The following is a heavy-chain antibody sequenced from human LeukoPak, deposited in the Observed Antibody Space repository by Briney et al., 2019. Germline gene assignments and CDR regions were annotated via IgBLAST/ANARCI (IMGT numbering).Heavy chain of an antibody. CDR1: GGTFSSYA. Sequence: GASVKVSCKASGGTFSSYAISWVPEAPGQGLEWMGRLIPIFGTANYAQKFQGRVTITTDESTSTAYMELSSLGSEDTAVYYCAMPNRRDYYDSSGLNYWSQGNLVTVSS. V-gene: IGHV1-69*05. J-gene: IGHJ4*02. CDR2: LIPIFGTA. CDR3: AMPNRRDYYDSSGLNY. D-gene: IGHD3-22*01.